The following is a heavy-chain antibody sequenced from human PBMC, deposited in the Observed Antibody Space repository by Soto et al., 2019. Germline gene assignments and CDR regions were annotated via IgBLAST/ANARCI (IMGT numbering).Heavy chain of an antibody. D-gene: IGHD3-16*02. CDR1: GGPISSYY. V-gene: IGHV4-59*01. J-gene: IGHJ4*02. CDR2: IYYTGST. CDR3: ARAFGSTMPSLF. Sequence: SETLSLTCTVSGGPISSYYWNWIRQPPGKGLEWIGYIYYTGSTNYNPSLKSRVTISVDTSKNQFSLKLSSVTAADTAVYYCARAFGSTMPSLFWGQGTLVTVSS.